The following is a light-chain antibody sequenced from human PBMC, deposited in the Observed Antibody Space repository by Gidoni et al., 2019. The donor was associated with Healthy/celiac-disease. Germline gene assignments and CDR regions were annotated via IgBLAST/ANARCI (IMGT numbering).Light chain of an antibody. CDR2: DAS. V-gene: IGKV3-11*01. J-gene: IGKJ3*01. CDR3: QQRSNWLS. CDR1: QSVSSY. Sequence: IVLTQSPATLSLSPGARATLSCRASQSVSSYLAWYQQKPGQAPRLLLYDASNRATGIPARFSGSGSGTDFTLTISSLEPEDFAVYYCQQRSNWLSFGPGTKVDIK.